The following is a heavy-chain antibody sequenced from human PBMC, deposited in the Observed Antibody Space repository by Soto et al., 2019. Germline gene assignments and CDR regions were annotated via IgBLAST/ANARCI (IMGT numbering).Heavy chain of an antibody. CDR2: ISSSSSYI. V-gene: IGHV3-21*01. CDR3: ARDRDSSGRYFDY. CDR1: GFTFSSYS. J-gene: IGHJ4*02. D-gene: IGHD6-19*01. Sequence: GGSLRLSCAASGFTFSSYSMNWVRQAPGKGLEWVSSISSSSSYIYYADSVKGRFTISRDNAKNSLYLQMNSLRAEDTAVYYCARDRDSSGRYFDYWGQGTLVTVSS.